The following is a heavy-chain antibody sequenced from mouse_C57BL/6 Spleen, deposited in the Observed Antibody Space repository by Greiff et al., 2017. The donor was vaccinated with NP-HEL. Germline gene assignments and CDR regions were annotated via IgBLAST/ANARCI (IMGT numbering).Heavy chain of an antibody. CDR2: IYPGSGNP. CDR3: ARGSNYVSWYFDV. V-gene: IGHV1-76*01. D-gene: IGHD2-5*01. CDR1: GYTFTDYY. J-gene: IGHJ1*03. Sequence: QVQLQQSGAELVRPGTSVKLSCKASGYTFTDYYINWVKQRPGQGLEWIARIYPGSGNPYYNEKFTGKATLTAEKSSSTAYMQLSSLTSEDSAVYVCARGSNYVSWYFDVWGTGTTVTVSS.